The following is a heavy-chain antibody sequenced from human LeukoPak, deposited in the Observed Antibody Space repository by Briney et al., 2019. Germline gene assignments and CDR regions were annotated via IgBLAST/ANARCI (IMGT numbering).Heavy chain of an antibody. CDR3: AAGIPPHYYYMDV. V-gene: IGHV3-9*01. CDR1: GFTFSSYE. CDR2: ISWNSGSI. Sequence: PGGSLRLSCAASGFTFSSYEMNWVRQAPGKGLEWVSGISWNSGSIGYADSVKGRFTISRDNAKNSLYLQMNSLRAEDTALYYCAAGIPPHYYYMDVWGKGTTVTVSS. J-gene: IGHJ6*03. D-gene: IGHD5-18*01.